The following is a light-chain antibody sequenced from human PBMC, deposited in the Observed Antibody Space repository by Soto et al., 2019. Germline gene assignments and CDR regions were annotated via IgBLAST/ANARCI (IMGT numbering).Light chain of an antibody. CDR2: DAS. Sequence: IVLTQSPATLSLSPGERATLSCRASQSVTSYLAWYQQKPGQAPRLLIYDASNRATGIPARFSGSGSGTDFTLTISSLEPGDFALYYCQQRSNWPLTFGGGTKVDIK. V-gene: IGKV3-11*01. J-gene: IGKJ4*01. CDR3: QQRSNWPLT. CDR1: QSVTSY.